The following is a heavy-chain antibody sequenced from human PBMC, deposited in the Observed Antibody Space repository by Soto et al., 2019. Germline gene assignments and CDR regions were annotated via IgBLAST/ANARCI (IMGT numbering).Heavy chain of an antibody. CDR2: INHSGST. D-gene: IGHD3-3*01. J-gene: IGHJ6*03. CDR3: ARGSDFGVVTHYYYYYMDV. CDR1: GGSFSGYY. V-gene: IGHV4-34*01. Sequence: PSETLSLTCAVYGGSFSGYYWSWIRQPPGKGLEWIGEINHSGSTNYNPSLKSRVTISVDTSKNQFSLKLTSVTAADAAVYYCARGSDFGVVTHYYYYYMDVWGKGTTVTVSS.